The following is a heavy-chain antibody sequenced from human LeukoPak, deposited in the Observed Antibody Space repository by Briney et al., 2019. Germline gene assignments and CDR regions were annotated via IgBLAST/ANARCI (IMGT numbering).Heavy chain of an antibody. CDR3: AREVMTTVTTPFDY. Sequence: ASVKVPCKASGYTFTGYYMHWVRQAPGQGLEWMGWINPNSGGTNYAQKFQGRVTMTRDTSISTAYMELSRLRSDDTAVYYCAREVMTTVTTPFDYWGQGTLVTVSS. V-gene: IGHV1-2*02. CDR2: INPNSGGT. J-gene: IGHJ4*02. D-gene: IGHD4-17*01. CDR1: GYTFTGYY.